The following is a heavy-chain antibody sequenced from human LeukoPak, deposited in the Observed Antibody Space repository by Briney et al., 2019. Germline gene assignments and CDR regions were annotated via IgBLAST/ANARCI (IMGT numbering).Heavy chain of an antibody. CDR2: IYWNDDK. V-gene: IGHV2-5*01. CDR1: GFSLSTSGVG. J-gene: IGHJ5*02. D-gene: IGHD6-13*01. CDR3: AHRVLFAAAGYNWFDP. Sequence: ESGPTLVKPTQTLTLTCTFSGFSLSTSGVGVGWISQPPGKALEWLALIYWNDDKRYSPSLKSRLTITKDTSKNQVVLTMTNMDPVDTATYYCAHRVLFAAAGYNWFDPWGQGTLVTVSS.